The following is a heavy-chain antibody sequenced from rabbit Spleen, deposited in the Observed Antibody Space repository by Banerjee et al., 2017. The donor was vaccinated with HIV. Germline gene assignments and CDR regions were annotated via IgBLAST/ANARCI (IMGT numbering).Heavy chain of an antibody. CDR2: IYTGSSGGT. V-gene: IGHV1S40*01. D-gene: IGHD4-1*01. Sequence: QSLEESGGDLVKPGASLTLTCTASGFSFSSRYYMCWVRQAPGKGLEWIACIYTGSSGGTYYASWAKGRFTISKTSSTTVTLQMTSLTAADTATYFCARDLAGVIGWNFNLWGPGTLVTVS. CDR3: ARDLAGVIGWNFNL. J-gene: IGHJ4*01. CDR1: GFSFSSRYY.